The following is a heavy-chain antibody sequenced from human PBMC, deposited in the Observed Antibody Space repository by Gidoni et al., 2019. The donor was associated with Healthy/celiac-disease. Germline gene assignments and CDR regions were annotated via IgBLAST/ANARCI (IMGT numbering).Heavy chain of an antibody. CDR2: ISAYKGNT. J-gene: IGHJ4*02. D-gene: IGHD3-22*01. V-gene: IGHV1-18*01. CDR3: ARVAGDGYYYDSSGYFYYFDY. Sequence: QVQLVQSGAEVKKPGASVKVSCKASGYTFTSYGISWVRQAPGQGLEWMGWISAYKGNTNYAQKLQGRVTMTTDTSTSTAYMELRSLRSDDTAVYYCARVAGDGYYYDSSGYFYYFDYWGQGTLVTVSS. CDR1: GYTFTSYG.